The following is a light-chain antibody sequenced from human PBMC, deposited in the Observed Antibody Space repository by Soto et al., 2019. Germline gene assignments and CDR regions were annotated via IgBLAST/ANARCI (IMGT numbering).Light chain of an antibody. CDR1: QILVYNDGNIY. CDR2: KVS. CDR3: MKGTHWPPA. V-gene: IGKV2-30*01. J-gene: IGKJ1*01. Sequence: DVVITHSPLALPVTLVHPASISFMSSQILVYNDGNIYLNWFHQRPGQSPRRLIYKVSNRDSGVPDRFSGSGSDTDFTLKISRVEAEDVGVYYCMKGTHWPPAFGQGTKVDIK.